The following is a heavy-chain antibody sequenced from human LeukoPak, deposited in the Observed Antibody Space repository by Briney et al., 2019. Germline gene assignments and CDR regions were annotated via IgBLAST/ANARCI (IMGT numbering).Heavy chain of an antibody. D-gene: IGHD6-13*01. CDR3: ARGYSSWYSSSAFDI. Sequence: GSLRLSCAASGFTFSNAWMSWVRQAPGKGLEWIGEINHSGSTNYNPSLKSRVTISVDTSKNQFSLKLSSVTAADTAVYYCARGYSSWYSSSAFDIWGQGTMVTVSS. J-gene: IGHJ3*02. V-gene: IGHV4-34*01. CDR2: INHSGST. CDR1: GFTFSNAW.